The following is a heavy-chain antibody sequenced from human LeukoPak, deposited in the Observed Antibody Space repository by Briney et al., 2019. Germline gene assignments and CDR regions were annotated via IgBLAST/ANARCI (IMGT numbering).Heavy chain of an antibody. D-gene: IGHD6-13*01. Sequence: KPSETLSLTCAVYGGSFSGYYWSWIRQPPGKGPEWIGEINHSGSTNYNPSLKSRVTMSVDTSKNQFSLKLSSVTAADTAVYYCARGSSQQLVSPHFDYWGQGTLVTVSS. CDR2: INHSGST. V-gene: IGHV4-34*01. CDR3: ARGSSQQLVSPHFDY. J-gene: IGHJ4*02. CDR1: GGSFSGYY.